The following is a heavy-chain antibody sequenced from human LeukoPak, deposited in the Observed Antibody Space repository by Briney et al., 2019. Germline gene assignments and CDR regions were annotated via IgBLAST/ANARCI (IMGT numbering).Heavy chain of an antibody. J-gene: IGHJ4*02. CDR2: MNLKSGYT. V-gene: IGHV1-8*03. CDR1: GYSFTTYD. D-gene: IGHD1-26*01. Sequence: GASVKVSCKASGYSFTTYDINWVRQATGQGLEWMGWMNLKSGYTGYAQKFQGRVTITRDSSTSTVYMELSSLRSEDTAVYYCARVAGSIDYWGQGTLVTDSS. CDR3: ARVAGSIDY.